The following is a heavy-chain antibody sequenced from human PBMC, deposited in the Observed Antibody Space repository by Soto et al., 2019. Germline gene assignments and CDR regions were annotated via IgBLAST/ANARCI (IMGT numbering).Heavy chain of an antibody. CDR1: GYTFTSYG. V-gene: IGHV1-18*01. J-gene: IGHJ4*02. D-gene: IGHD6-13*01. Sequence: QVQLVLSGAEVKKHGASVKVSCKASGYTFTSYGISWVRQAPGQGLEWMGWISAYNGNTNYAQKLQGRVTMTTDTSTSTAYMELRSRRSDDTAVYYCARERRDSSSWPFDYWGQGTLVTVSS. CDR2: ISAYNGNT. CDR3: ARERRDSSSWPFDY.